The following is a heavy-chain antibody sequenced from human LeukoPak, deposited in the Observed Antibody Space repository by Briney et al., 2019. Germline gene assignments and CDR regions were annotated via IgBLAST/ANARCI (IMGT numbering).Heavy chain of an antibody. Sequence: PGGSLRLSCAASGLTFDDYTMHWVRQAPGKGLEWVSLISWDGGNTCYADSVKGRFTISRDNSKNSLYLQMNSLRTEDTALYYCAKTYPSYSHYFDYWGQGTLVTVSS. CDR3: AKTYPSYSHYFDY. CDR2: ISWDGGNT. CDR1: GLTFDDYT. V-gene: IGHV3-43*01. D-gene: IGHD3-10*01. J-gene: IGHJ4*02.